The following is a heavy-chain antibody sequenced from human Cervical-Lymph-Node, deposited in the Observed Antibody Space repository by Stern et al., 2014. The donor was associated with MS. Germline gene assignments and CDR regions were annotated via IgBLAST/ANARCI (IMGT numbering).Heavy chain of an antibody. CDR3: ARGVTAVTNYVPNWCFDL. D-gene: IGHD2-21*02. CDR2: VYYSGIT. CDR1: GGSFTNRDY. Sequence: QVQLQESGPGLVKPSETLSLTCTVSGGSFTNRDYWGWIRQSPGKGLEWIGSVYYSGITYYRPSLKSRATISLDTSRNQFFLSLTSVTATDTAVYFCARGVTAVTNYVPNWCFDLWGRGTLVTVSS. J-gene: IGHJ2*01. V-gene: IGHV4-39*02.